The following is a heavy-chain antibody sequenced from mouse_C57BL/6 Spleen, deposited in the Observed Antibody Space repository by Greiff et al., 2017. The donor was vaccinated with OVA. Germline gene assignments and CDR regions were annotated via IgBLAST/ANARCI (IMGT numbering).Heavy chain of an antibody. J-gene: IGHJ3*01. V-gene: IGHV8-8*01. CDR3: ARIAGTGSRRFAY. CDR1: GFSLSTFGMG. Sequence: QVTLKVSGPGILQPSQTLSLTCSFSGFSLSTFGMGVGWIRQPSGKGLEWLAHIWWDDDKYYNTALKSWLTTSKDTSKNQVFLKIANVNTADTATYYCARIAGTGSRRFAYWGQGTLVTVSA. CDR2: IWWDDDK. D-gene: IGHD4-1*01.